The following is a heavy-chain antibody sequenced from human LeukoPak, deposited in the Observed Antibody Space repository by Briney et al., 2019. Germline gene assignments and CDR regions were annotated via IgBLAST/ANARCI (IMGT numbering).Heavy chain of an antibody. CDR3: ATVRLRTTGTYDAFDI. J-gene: IGHJ3*02. Sequence: GASVKVSCKVSGYTLTELSMHWVRQAPGKGLEWMGGFDPEDGETIYAQKFQGRVTMTEDTSTDIAYMELSSLRSEDTAVYYCATVRLRTTGTYDAFDIWGQGTMVTVSS. V-gene: IGHV1-24*01. CDR2: FDPEDGET. CDR1: GYTLTELS. D-gene: IGHD1-1*01.